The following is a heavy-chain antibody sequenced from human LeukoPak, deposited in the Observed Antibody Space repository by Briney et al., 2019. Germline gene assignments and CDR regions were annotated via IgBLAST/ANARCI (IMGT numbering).Heavy chain of an antibody. CDR3: ARRGYYDYSGFDY. V-gene: IGHV3-23*01. CDR2: IVGSGVTT. D-gene: IGHD3-22*01. J-gene: IGHJ4*02. Sequence: PGGSLRLSCVASGFTFSNYGMNWVRQAPGKGLEWVSGIVGSGVTTYYADSVKGRFTISRDNSKNSLYLQMKSLRAEGTALYYCARRGYYDYSGFDYWGQGTLVTVSS. CDR1: GFTFSNYG.